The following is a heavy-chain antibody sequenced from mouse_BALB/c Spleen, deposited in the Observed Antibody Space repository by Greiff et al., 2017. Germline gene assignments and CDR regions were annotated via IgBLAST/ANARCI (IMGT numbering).Heavy chain of an antibody. CDR2: ISYSGST. J-gene: IGHJ4*01. CDR1: GYSITSDYA. V-gene: IGHV3-2*02. CDR3: ARRDYDVYYAMDY. Sequence: EVQLQESGPGLVKPSQSLSLTCTVTGYSITSDYAWNWIRQFPGNKLEWMGYISYSGSTSYNPSLKSRISITRDTSKNQFFLQLNSVTTEDTATYYCARRDYDVYYAMDYWGQGTSVTVSS. D-gene: IGHD2-4*01.